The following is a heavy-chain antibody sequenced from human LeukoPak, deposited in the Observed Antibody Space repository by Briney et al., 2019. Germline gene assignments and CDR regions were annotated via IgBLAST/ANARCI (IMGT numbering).Heavy chain of an antibody. CDR1: GFTVSSNY. V-gene: IGHV3-53*01. D-gene: IGHD2-15*01. Sequence: GGSLRLSCAASGFTVSSNYMSWVRQAPGKGLEWVSVIYSGGSTYYADSVKGRFTISRDNSKNTLYLQMNSLRAEGTAVYYCASLCSGGSCSNFDYWGQGTLVTVSS. J-gene: IGHJ4*02. CDR2: IYSGGST. CDR3: ASLCSGGSCSNFDY.